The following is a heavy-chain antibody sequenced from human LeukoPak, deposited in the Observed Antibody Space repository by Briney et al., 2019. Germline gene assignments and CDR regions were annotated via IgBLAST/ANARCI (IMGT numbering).Heavy chain of an antibody. CDR3: ARDGPQKKYYDILTGPIDI. J-gene: IGHJ3*02. V-gene: IGHV1-3*04. Sequence: ASVKVSCKASGYIFTTYAMHWVRQAPGQRLEWMGWINTGNGNTKYSQKFQGRVIITRDTSASTAYMEVSSLRSEDTAVYYCARDGPQKKYYDILTGPIDIWGQGTMVTVSS. CDR1: GYIFTTYA. D-gene: IGHD3-9*01. CDR2: INTGNGNT.